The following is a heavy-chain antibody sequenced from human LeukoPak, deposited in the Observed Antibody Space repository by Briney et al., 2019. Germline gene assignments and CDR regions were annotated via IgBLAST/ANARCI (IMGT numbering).Heavy chain of an antibody. J-gene: IGHJ4*02. V-gene: IGHV4-39*01. D-gene: IGHD3-10*01. Sequence: PSETLSLTCTVSGGSISGSSYYWGWIRQPPGKGLEWIGSIYYSGNTYYNPSLKSRVTISVDTSKNQFSLKLNSVTATDTAVYYCARHYGHWGQGTLVTVSS. CDR1: GGSISGSSYY. CDR3: ARHYGH. CDR2: IYYSGNT.